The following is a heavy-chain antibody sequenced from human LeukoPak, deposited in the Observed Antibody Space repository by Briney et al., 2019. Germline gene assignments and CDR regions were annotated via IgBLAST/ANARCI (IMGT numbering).Heavy chain of an antibody. CDR1: GGSFSDYY. D-gene: IGHD3-22*01. J-gene: IGHJ4*02. Sequence: SETLSLTCAIYGGSFSDYYWSWIRQPPNRGLEWIGEITHSGTTNYNPSLKSRVTISEDTSKNQFSLNLNSVTAADTAVYYCARGPPRDYASSGCYFNYWGRGTLVIVSS. V-gene: IGHV4-34*01. CDR2: ITHSGTT. CDR3: ARGPPRDYASSGCYFNY.